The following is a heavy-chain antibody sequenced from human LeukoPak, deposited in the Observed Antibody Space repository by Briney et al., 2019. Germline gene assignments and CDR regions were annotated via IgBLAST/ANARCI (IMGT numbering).Heavy chain of an antibody. CDR2: ISGSGGNT. V-gene: IGHV3-23*01. J-gene: IGHJ4*02. CDR3: AKDLSGDYDFDC. Sequence: GGSLRLSCAASGFTFSSYAMSWVRQAPGKGLEWVSVISGSGGNTYYADSVKGRFTISRDNSKNTLYLQLNSLRAEDTAVYYCAKDLSGDYDFDCWGQGTLVTVSS. CDR1: GFTFSSYA. D-gene: IGHD4-17*01.